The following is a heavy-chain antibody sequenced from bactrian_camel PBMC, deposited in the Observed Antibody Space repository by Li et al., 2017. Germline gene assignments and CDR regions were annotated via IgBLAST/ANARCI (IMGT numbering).Heavy chain of an antibody. CDR2: LDFDGNI. V-gene: IGHV3S10*01. J-gene: IGHJ4*01. CDR1: GYNDCSYD. D-gene: IGHD4*01. Sequence: QLVESGGGSAQAGGSLTLSCVVSGYNDCSYDVSWFRQAPGKEREFVPLLDFDGNIKYADSVKGRFTISQVNVKNTVDLQMDSLKPEDTAMYSCAASFPTYRYGGYRDCPPDYRYWGQGTQVTVS. CDR3: AASFPTYRYGGYRDCPPDYRY.